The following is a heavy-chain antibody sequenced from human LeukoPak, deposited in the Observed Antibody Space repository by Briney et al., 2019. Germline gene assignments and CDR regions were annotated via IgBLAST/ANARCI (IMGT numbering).Heavy chain of an antibody. V-gene: IGHV4-39*01. CDR2: IYYNGRT. D-gene: IGHD3-3*01. CDR3: ARITDRTIFGEIMHGFDV. Sequence: SETLSLTCTVSGDSNNNNNYYWGWIRQPPGEGLEWIGNIYYNGRTYYSPSLKSRGTISVDTSNNQFSLKLNSVTAADTAVFYCARITDRTIFGEIMHGFDVWGQGTPVTVSS. J-gene: IGHJ3*01. CDR1: GDSNNNNNYY.